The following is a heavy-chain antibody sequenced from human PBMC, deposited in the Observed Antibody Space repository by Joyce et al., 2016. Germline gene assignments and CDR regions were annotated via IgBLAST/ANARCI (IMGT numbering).Heavy chain of an antibody. Sequence: QVQLVQSGAEVKRPGASVKISCKASGYTFTRFSVHWVRPAPGQGLEWMGMIDPRGSSTSYAQRFQGRSTMTRDTSTSTVYMKLSSLRSEDTAVYYCASRGTSNITDHYYGMDVWGQGTTVTVSS. CDR2: IDPRGSST. J-gene: IGHJ6*02. V-gene: IGHV1-46*01. CDR1: GYTFTRFS. D-gene: IGHD1-20*01. CDR3: ASRGTSNITDHYYGMDV.